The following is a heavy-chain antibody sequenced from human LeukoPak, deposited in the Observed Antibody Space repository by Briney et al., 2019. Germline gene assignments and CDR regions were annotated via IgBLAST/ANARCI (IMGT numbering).Heavy chain of an antibody. J-gene: IGHJ4*02. V-gene: IGHV4-59*01. CDR1: GGSICSYY. Sequence: SETLSLTCTVSGGSICSYYWSWLRQPPGKGLEWIGYIYYSGSTNYNSSLKSRVTISVDTSKNQFSLKLSSVTAADTAVYYCARDTWGSGGILDYWGQGTLVTVSS. D-gene: IGHD2-15*01. CDR2: IYYSGST. CDR3: ARDTWGSGGILDY.